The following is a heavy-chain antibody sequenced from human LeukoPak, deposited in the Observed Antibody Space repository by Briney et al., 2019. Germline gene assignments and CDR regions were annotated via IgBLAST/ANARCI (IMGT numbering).Heavy chain of an antibody. CDR2: IYSGDRT. Sequence: PGGSLRLSCAASGFTVSTNYMSWVRQAPGKGLEWVSIIYSGDRTDYADSLKGRFTISRDTSKDTLYLQMSSLRAEDTAVYYCARDVRKQGLWSWGQGTLVTVSS. J-gene: IGHJ4*02. V-gene: IGHV3-66*01. CDR3: ARDVRKQGLWS. CDR1: GFTVSTNY. D-gene: IGHD3-10*01.